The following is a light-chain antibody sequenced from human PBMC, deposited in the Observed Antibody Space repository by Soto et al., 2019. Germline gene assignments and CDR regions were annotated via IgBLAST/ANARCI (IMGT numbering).Light chain of an antibody. CDR1: SSDVGGYDY. J-gene: IGLJ1*01. Sequence: QSALTQPASVSGSPGQSIAISCTGTSSDVGGYDYVSWYQQHPDKAPKLMIYEVTKRPSGVSNRFSGSKSGNTASLTISGLQPEDEADYYCGSHTSGSTRVFGSGTKVTVL. V-gene: IGLV2-14*01. CDR2: EVT. CDR3: GSHTSGSTRV.